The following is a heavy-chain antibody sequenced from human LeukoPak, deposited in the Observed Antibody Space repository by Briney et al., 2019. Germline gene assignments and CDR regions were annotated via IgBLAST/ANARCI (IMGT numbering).Heavy chain of an antibody. J-gene: IGHJ4*02. CDR3: ARRPRYDFWSGYYN. D-gene: IGHD3-3*01. CDR1: GGSFSGYY. CDR2: INHSGST. V-gene: IGHV4-34*01. Sequence: SETLSLTCAVYGGSFSGYYWSWIRQPPGKGLEWIGEINHSGSTNYNPSLKSRVTISVDTSKNQFSLKLSSVTAADTAVYYCARRPRYDFWSGYYNWGQGTLVTVSS.